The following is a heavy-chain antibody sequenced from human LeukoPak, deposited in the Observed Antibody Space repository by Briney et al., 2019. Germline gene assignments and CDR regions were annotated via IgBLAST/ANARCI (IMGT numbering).Heavy chain of an antibody. Sequence: SGTLSLTCAVSGGSISSSNWWSWVRQPPGKGLEWIGEIYHSGSTNYNPSLKSRVTISVDKSKNQFSLKLSSVTAADTAVYYCARGDYYDSSGYLDYWGQGTLVTVSS. J-gene: IGHJ4*02. CDR3: ARGDYYDSSGYLDY. CDR1: GGSISSSNW. D-gene: IGHD3-22*01. CDR2: IYHSGST. V-gene: IGHV4-4*02.